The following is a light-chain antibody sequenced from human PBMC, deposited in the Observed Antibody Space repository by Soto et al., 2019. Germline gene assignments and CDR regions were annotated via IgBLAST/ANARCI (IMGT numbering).Light chain of an antibody. CDR3: QQSYTLPLT. CDR2: ATS. V-gene: IGKV1-39*01. Sequence: DIQLTQSPSSLSASVGDRVTITCRASQIISSHLNWYQHKPGVAPKLLIYATSSLQSGVSSRFSGSGSGTEFTLTISSLQPEDFATYSCQQSYTLPLTFGGGTKVETK. CDR1: QIISSH. J-gene: IGKJ4*02.